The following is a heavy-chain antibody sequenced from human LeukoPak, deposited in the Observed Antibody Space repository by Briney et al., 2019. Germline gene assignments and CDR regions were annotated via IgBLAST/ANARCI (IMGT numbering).Heavy chain of an antibody. D-gene: IGHD6-19*01. J-gene: IGHJ4*02. CDR2: INWNDDK. CDR3: AHRHMPAVPGVFEY. V-gene: IGHV2-5*01. CDR1: GFSLRNSGEA. Sequence: SGPTLVKPTQTLTLTCTFSGFSLRNSGEAVGWIRQPPGKALEWLAVINWNDDKRYRPSLKSRLTITKDTSKNQEVLTMTNMDPVDTATYFCAHRHMPAVPGVFEYWGQGTLVTVSS.